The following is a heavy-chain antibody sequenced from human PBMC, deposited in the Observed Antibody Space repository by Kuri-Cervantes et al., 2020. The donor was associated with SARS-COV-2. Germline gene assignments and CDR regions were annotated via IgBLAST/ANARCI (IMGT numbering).Heavy chain of an antibody. J-gene: IGHJ4*02. Sequence: ASVKVSCKASGYTFTSYGIGWVRQAPGQGLEWMGWISAYNGNTNYAQKLQGRVTMTTDTSTSTAYMELRSLRSDDTAVYYCARDYCSGGSCRDFDYWGQGTLVTVSS. CDR2: ISAYNGNT. D-gene: IGHD2-15*01. CDR1: GYTFTSYG. V-gene: IGHV1-18*01. CDR3: ARDYCSGGSCRDFDY.